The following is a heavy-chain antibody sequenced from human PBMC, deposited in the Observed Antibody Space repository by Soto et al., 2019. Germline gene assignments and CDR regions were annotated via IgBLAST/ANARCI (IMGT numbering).Heavy chain of an antibody. V-gene: IGHV3-21*01. D-gene: IGHD2-21*02. J-gene: IGHJ3*02. CDR2: ISSSSSYI. Sequence: EVQLVESGGGLVKPGGSLRLSCAASGFTFSSYSMNWVRQAPGKGLEWVSSISSSSSYIYYADSVKGRFTISRDNAKKSLYLQMTSLSAENTAVYYCTSCRDRGGDCTDAFDIWGQRTKVTVSS. CDR1: GFTFSSYS. CDR3: TSCRDRGGDCTDAFDI.